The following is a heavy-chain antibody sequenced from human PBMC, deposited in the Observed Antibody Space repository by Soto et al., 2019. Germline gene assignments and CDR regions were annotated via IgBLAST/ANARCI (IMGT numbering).Heavy chain of an antibody. V-gene: IGHV1-69*13. CDR3: ASMVAAKWYFDY. J-gene: IGHJ4*02. CDR1: GGTFSSYA. CDR2: IIPIFGTV. D-gene: IGHD5-12*01. Sequence: VKVSCKASGGTFSSYAISWVRQAPGQGLEWMGGIIPIFGTVNYAQKFQGRVTITADDSTSTAYMELSSLRSDDTAVYYCASMVAAKWYFDYWGQGPLVTVSS.